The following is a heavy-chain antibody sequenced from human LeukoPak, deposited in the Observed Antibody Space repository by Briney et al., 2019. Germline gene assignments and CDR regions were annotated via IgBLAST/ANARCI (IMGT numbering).Heavy chain of an antibody. CDR3: ATGWYGDGGY. J-gene: IGHJ4*02. Sequence: PSETLSLTCTVSGGFISSYYWSWIRQPPGKRLEWIGYTHHSGTTNYNPSLRSRVTISIDASKSQFSLKLTSVTAADTALYYCATGWYGDGGYWGQGMLVTVSS. CDR2: THHSGTT. V-gene: IGHV4-59*01. D-gene: IGHD6-19*01. CDR1: GGFISSYY.